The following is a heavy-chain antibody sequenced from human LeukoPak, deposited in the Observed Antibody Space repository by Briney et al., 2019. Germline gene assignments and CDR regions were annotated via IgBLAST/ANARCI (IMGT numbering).Heavy chain of an antibody. V-gene: IGHV1-46*01. CDR1: GYTFTGYY. Sequence: ASVTVSCKASGYTFTGYYMHWVRQAPGQGLEWMGIINPSGGSTSYAQKFQGRVTMTRDMSTSTVYMELSSLRSEDTAVYYCARESIAAQFDYWGQGTLVTVSS. CDR3: ARESIAAQFDY. J-gene: IGHJ4*02. CDR2: INPSGGST. D-gene: IGHD6-6*01.